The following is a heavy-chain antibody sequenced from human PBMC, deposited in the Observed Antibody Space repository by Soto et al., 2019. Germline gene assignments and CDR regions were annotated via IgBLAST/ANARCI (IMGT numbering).Heavy chain of an antibody. Sequence: QGQLQESGPGLVRPSGTVSLTCAVSGVSISSDNWWSWVRQPPGKALEWIGEIHPGGSTNYNPSLKSRVTMSVVPSKDLFSLTLNSVTAADTAFYYCARDQGSHPGDWGQGTLVSVSS. V-gene: IGHV4-4*02. CDR2: IHPGGST. J-gene: IGHJ4*02. D-gene: IGHD6-13*01. CDR3: ARDQGSHPGD. CDR1: GVSISSDNW.